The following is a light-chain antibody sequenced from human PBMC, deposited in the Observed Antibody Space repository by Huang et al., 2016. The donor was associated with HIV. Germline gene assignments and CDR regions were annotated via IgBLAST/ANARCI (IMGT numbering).Light chain of an antibody. CDR2: KVS. CDR3: MQGSHWPPT. J-gene: IGKJ3*01. V-gene: IGKV2-30*01. CDR1: ESLVYSDGNTY. Sequence: DVVMTQSPLSLPVTLGQPASISCRSSESLVYSDGNTYLNWLQQRPGQSPRLLIYKVSIRDSGVPDRFSGSGSGTNVTLKISRVEAEDVGIYYCMQGSHWPPTFGPGTKVDFK.